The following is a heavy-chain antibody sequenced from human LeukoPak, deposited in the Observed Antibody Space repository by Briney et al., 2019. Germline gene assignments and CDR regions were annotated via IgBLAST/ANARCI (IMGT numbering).Heavy chain of an antibody. V-gene: IGHV3-30*03. J-gene: IGHJ5*02. CDR3: ARSGNLWFGSSWFDP. CDR1: GFTFSSYG. D-gene: IGHD3-10*01. CDR2: ISYDGSNK. Sequence: PGRSLRLSCAASGFTFSSYGMHWVRQAPGKGLEWVAVISYDGSNKYHADSVKGRFTISRDNSKNTLYLQMNSLRAEDTAVYYCARSGNLWFGSSWFDPWGQGTLVTVSS.